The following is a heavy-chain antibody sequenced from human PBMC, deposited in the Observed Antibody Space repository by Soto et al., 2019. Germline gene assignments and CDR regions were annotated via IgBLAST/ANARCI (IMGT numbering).Heavy chain of an antibody. CDR2: ISSSSSTI. J-gene: IGHJ4*02. D-gene: IGHD3-16*02. CDR1: GFTFSSYS. CDR3: ARDGVITFGGVIVSTFDY. Sequence: GGSLRLSCAASGFTFSSYSMNWVRQAPGKGLEWVSYISSSSSTIYYADSVKGRFTISRDNAKNSLYLQMNSLRDEDTAVYYCARDGVITFGGVIVSTFDYWGQGTLVTVSS. V-gene: IGHV3-48*02.